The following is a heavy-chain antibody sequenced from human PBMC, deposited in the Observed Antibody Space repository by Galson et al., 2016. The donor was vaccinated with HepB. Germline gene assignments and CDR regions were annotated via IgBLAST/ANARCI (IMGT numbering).Heavy chain of an antibody. CDR1: GFTFRSYA. D-gene: IGHD1-26*01. Sequence: SLRLSCAASGFTFRSYAMSWVRQAPGKGLEWVSAISGSCGSTYYADSVKGRFTISRDNSKNTLYLQMNSLRAEDTAVYYCAIDLVSGSYSPYYFDYWGQGTLVTASS. J-gene: IGHJ4*02. V-gene: IGHV3-23*01. CDR2: ISGSCGST. CDR3: AIDLVSGSYSPYYFDY.